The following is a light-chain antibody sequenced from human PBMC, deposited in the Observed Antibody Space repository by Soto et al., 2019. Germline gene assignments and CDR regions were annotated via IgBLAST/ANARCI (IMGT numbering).Light chain of an antibody. CDR3: QQYSNWPPYT. J-gene: IGKJ2*01. Sequence: EIVMTQSPATLSVSPGERVTLSCRASQCVTRSLAWYQQKPGQAPRLFIYGASARAAGVPDRFSGSGSGTEFTLTISSLQSEDFAVYYCQQYSNWPPYTFGQGTKLEIK. CDR1: QCVTRS. V-gene: IGKV3-15*01. CDR2: GAS.